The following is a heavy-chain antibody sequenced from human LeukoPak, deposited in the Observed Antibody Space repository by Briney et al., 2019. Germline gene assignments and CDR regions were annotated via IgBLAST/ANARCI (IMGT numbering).Heavy chain of an antibody. V-gene: IGHV3-7*01. CDR2: IKQDGSEK. J-gene: IGHJ3*02. D-gene: IGHD3-22*01. Sequence: GGSLRLSCAAPGFTFSSHYMNWVRQAPGKGLEWVANIKQDGSEKYYVDSVKGRFTISRDNAKNSLYLQMNSLRAEDTAVYYCARDSKYYDSSGYADAFDIWGQGTMVTVSS. CDR3: ARDSKYYDSSGYADAFDI. CDR1: GFTFSSHY.